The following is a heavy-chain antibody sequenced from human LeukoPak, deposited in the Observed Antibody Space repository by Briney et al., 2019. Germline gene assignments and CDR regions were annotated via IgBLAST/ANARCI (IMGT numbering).Heavy chain of an antibody. Sequence: SETLSLTCTVSGYSISSGYYWGWIRQPPGKGLEWIGSIYHSGSTYYNPSLKSRVTISVDTSKNQFSLKLSSVTAADTAVYYCARGVELGSDAFDIWGQGTMVTVSS. CDR3: ARGVELGSDAFDI. CDR2: IYHSGST. CDR1: GYSISSGYY. J-gene: IGHJ3*02. V-gene: IGHV4-38-2*02. D-gene: IGHD1-7*01.